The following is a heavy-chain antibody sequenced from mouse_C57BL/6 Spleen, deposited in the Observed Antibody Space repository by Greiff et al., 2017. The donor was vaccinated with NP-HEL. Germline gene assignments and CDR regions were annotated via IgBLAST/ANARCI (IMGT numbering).Heavy chain of an antibody. Sequence: EVQLVESGGGLVKPGGSLKLSCAASGFTFSDYGMHWVRQAPEKGLEWVAYISSGSSTIYYADTVKGRFTISRDNAKNTLVLQMTSLRSDDTAMYYCAKTYYYGSSYWYFDVWGTGTTVNVSS. V-gene: IGHV5-17*01. D-gene: IGHD1-1*01. CDR2: ISSGSSTI. J-gene: IGHJ1*03. CDR1: GFTFSDYG. CDR3: AKTYYYGSSYWYFDV.